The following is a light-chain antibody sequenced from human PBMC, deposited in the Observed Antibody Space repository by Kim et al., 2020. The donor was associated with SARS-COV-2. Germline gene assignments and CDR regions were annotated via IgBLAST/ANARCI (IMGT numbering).Light chain of an antibody. J-gene: IGLJ2*01. CDR1: NIGSKS. Sequence: SYELTQPPSVSVAPGKTARITCGGNNIGSKSVNWYQQKPGQAPVLVIYYDSDRPSGIPERFSGSNSGNTATLTISRVEAGDEADYYCQVWDSSSDHVVFG. CDR2: YDS. CDR3: QVWDSSSDHVV. V-gene: IGLV3-21*04.